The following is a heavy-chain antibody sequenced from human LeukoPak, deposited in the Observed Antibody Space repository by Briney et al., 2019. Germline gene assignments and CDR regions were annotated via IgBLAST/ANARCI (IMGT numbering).Heavy chain of an antibody. D-gene: IGHD2-15*01. CDR2: ISRSGKNI. Sequence: PGGSLRLSCAASGFPFSSYEMNWVRQAPGKGLEWVSYISRSGKNIYYADSVKGRFTISRDNARNSLYLQMNSLRAEDTAVYYCASLTVTGGSLSDYWGQGTLVTVSS. CDR1: GFPFSSYE. V-gene: IGHV3-48*03. J-gene: IGHJ4*02. CDR3: ASLTVTGGSLSDY.